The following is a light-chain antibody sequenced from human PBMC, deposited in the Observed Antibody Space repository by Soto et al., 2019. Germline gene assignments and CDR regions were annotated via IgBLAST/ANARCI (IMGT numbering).Light chain of an antibody. Sequence: QSALTQPASVSGSPGQSITIYCTGTSSDVGAYNFVSWFQQLPGKAPKIMISDVSNRPSGVSNRFSGSKSGNTASLTISGLQAEDEADYYCSSYTTSSSLVFGGGTKVTVL. J-gene: IGLJ2*01. CDR1: SSDVGAYNF. CDR2: DVS. V-gene: IGLV2-14*03. CDR3: SSYTTSSSLV.